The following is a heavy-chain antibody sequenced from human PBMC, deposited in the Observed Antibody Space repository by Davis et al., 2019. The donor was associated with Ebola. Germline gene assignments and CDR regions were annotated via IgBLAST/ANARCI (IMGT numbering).Heavy chain of an antibody. Sequence: GGSLRLSCTASGFTFGDYAMSWIRQAPGKGLEWVSYFSSSSSYTNNADSVKGRFTISRDNAKNSLYLQMNSLRAEDTAVYYCARGSRYWYFDLWGRGTLVTVSS. CDR2: FSSSSSYT. CDR1: GFTFGDYA. V-gene: IGHV3-11*06. CDR3: ARGSRYWYFDL. J-gene: IGHJ2*01.